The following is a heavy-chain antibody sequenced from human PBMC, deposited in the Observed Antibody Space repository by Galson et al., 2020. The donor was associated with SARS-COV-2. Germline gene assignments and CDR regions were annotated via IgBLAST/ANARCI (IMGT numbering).Heavy chain of an antibody. J-gene: IGHJ6*02. CDR1: GGSISSSSYY. CDR3: AREEVLRYFDWFRSYGMDV. Sequence: ASETLSLTCTVSGGSISSSSYYWGWIRQPPGKGLEWIGSIYYSGSTYYNPSLKSRVTISVDTSKNQFSLKLSSVTAADTAVYYCAREEVLRYFDWFRSYGMDVWGQGTTVTVSS. V-gene: IGHV4-39*07. D-gene: IGHD3-9*01. CDR2: IYYSGST.